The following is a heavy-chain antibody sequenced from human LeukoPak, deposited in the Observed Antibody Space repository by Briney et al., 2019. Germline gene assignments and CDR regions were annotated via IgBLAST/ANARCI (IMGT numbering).Heavy chain of an antibody. CDR1: GFTFSSYA. J-gene: IGHJ4*02. D-gene: IGHD5-12*01. V-gene: IGHV3-23*01. CDR2: ISGSGSTT. Sequence: PGGSLRLSCAASGFTFSSYAMSWVRQAPGKGLEWVSAISGSGSTTNYADSVKGRFTVSRDNSKNTLYLQMNSLRDEDTAIYYCTRGAGWLLDYWGQGTLVTVSS. CDR3: TRGAGWLLDY.